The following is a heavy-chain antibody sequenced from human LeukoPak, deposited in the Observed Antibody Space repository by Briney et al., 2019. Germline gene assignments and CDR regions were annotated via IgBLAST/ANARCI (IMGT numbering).Heavy chain of an antibody. CDR3: ARAVGYCSSTSCLNWFDP. J-gene: IGHJ5*02. CDR2: INHSGST. D-gene: IGHD2-2*01. CDR1: GGSFSGYY. Sequence: PSETLSLTCAVYGGSFSGYYWSWIPQPPGKGLEWIGEINHSGSTNYNPSLKSRVTISVDTSKNQFSLKLSSVTAADTAVYYCARAVGYCSSTSCLNWFDPWGQGTLVTVSS. V-gene: IGHV4-34*01.